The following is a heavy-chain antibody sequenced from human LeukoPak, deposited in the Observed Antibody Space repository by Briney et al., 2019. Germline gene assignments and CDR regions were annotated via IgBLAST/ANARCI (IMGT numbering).Heavy chain of an antibody. CDR3: AKDMTTVTTSGSDY. Sequence: GGSLRLSCVASGSTFDDYAMLWVRQVPGKGLEWVSGISWNSGSTGYADSVKGRFTISRDNAKNSLYLQMNSLRAEDTALYYCAKDMTTVTTSGSDYWGQGTLVTVSS. D-gene: IGHD4-17*01. CDR1: GSTFDDYA. V-gene: IGHV3-9*01. CDR2: ISWNSGST. J-gene: IGHJ4*02.